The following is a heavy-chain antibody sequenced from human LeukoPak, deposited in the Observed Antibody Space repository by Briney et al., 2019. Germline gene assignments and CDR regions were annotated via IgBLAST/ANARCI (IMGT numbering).Heavy chain of an antibody. V-gene: IGHV5-51*01. Sequence: GESLKISCKGSGYSFTSYWIGWVRQMPGKGLDWMGIIYPGDPDTRYSPSFQGQVTISADKSISTAYLQWSSLKASDTAMYYCGGTSSSWYGDAFDIWGQGTMVTVSS. J-gene: IGHJ3*02. CDR3: GGTSSSWYGDAFDI. D-gene: IGHD6-13*01. CDR2: IYPGDPDT. CDR1: GYSFTSYW.